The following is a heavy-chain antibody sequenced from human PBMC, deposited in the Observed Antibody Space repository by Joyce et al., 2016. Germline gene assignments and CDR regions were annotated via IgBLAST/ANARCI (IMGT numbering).Heavy chain of an antibody. CDR2: ILYDGNNQ. CDR1: GFTFSNYG. CDR3: ARGEIYGGNPEHFQF. V-gene: IGHV3-30*03. Sequence: QVHLVESGGGVVQPGRSLRLSCAVSGFTFSNYGMHWVRQAPDKGLEWVAAILYDGNNQDYAESVKGRFTVSRENSRNTLVLQMDSLRTEDSAVYYCARGEIYGGNPEHFQFWGQGTLVIVAA. J-gene: IGHJ1*01. D-gene: IGHD4-23*01.